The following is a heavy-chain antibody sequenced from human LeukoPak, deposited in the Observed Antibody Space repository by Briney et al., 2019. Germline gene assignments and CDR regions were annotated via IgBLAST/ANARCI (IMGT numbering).Heavy chain of an antibody. D-gene: IGHD3-22*01. CDR2: ISSSSSYI. CDR3: ARDGLDYYDSSGYFNFDY. CDR1: GFTFSSYS. J-gene: IGHJ4*02. V-gene: IGHV3-21*01. Sequence: PGGSLRLSCAASGFTFSSYSMNWVRQAPGKGPEWVSSISSSSSYIYYADSVKGRFTISRDNAKNSLYLQMNSLRAEDTAVYYCARDGLDYYDSSGYFNFDYWGQGTLVTVSS.